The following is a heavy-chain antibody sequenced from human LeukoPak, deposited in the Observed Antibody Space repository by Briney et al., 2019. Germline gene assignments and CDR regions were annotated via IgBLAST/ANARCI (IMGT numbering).Heavy chain of an antibody. V-gene: IGHV3-74*01. J-gene: IGHJ4*02. CDR1: GFTFSSYW. CDR2: INSDGSST. CDR3: ARGNVVSPPAY. D-gene: IGHD2-2*01. Sequence: GGSLRLSCAASGFTFSSYWMHWVRQAPGKGLVWVSRINSDGSSTSYADSVKGRFTISRDNAKNTLYLQMNSLRAEDTAVYYCARGNVVSPPAYWGQGTLVTVSS.